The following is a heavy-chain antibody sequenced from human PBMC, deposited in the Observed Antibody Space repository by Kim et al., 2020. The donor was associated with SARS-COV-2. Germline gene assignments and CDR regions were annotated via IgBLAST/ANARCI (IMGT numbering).Heavy chain of an antibody. CDR3: ARILDSGSGWPTLDY. Sequence: TSLKTRLTISKDTSKNQVVLTMTNMDPVDTATYYCARILDSGSGWPTLDYWGQGTLVTVSS. D-gene: IGHD6-19*01. V-gene: IGHV2-70*01. J-gene: IGHJ4*02.